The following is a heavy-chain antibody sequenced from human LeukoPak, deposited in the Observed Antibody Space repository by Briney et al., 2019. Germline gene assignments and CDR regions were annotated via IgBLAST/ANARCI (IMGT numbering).Heavy chain of an antibody. V-gene: IGHV4-59*01. CDR1: GGSISSYY. D-gene: IGHD2-21*02. Sequence: SETLSLTCTVSGGSISSYYRSWIRQPPGKGLEWIGYIYYSGSTNYNPSLKSRVTISVDTSKNQFSLKLSSVTAADTAVYYCARKALKAYCGGDCYSGAFDIWGQGTMVTVSS. CDR2: IYYSGST. J-gene: IGHJ3*02. CDR3: ARKALKAYCGGDCYSGAFDI.